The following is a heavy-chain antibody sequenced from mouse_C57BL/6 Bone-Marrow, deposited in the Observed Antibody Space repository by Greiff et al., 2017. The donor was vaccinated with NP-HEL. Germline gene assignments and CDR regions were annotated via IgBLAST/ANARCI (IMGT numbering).Heavy chain of an antibody. V-gene: IGHV1-69*01. D-gene: IGHD1-1*01. CDR2: IDPSDSYT. CDR3: AREGGSSYAMDY. CDR1: GYTFTSYW. J-gene: IGHJ4*01. Sequence: QVQLQQPGAELVMPGASVKLSCKVSGYTFTSYWMHWVKQRPGQGLEWIGEIDPSDSYTNYNQKFKGKSTLTVDKSSSTAYMQLSSLTSEDSAVYYCAREGGSSYAMDYWGQGTSVTVSS.